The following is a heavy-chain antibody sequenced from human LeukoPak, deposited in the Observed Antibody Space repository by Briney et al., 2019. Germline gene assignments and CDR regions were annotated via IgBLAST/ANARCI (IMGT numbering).Heavy chain of an antibody. V-gene: IGHV3-48*01. CDR3: AREPDYYDSSGYDALDI. CDR1: GFTFSSYS. CDR2: ISSSSSTI. D-gene: IGHD3-22*01. J-gene: IGHJ3*02. Sequence: PGGSLRLSCAASGFTFSSYSMNWVRQAPGKGLEWVSYISSSSSTIYYADSVKGRFTISRDNAKNSLYLQMNSLRAEDTAVYYCAREPDYYDSSGYDALDIWGQGTMVTVSS.